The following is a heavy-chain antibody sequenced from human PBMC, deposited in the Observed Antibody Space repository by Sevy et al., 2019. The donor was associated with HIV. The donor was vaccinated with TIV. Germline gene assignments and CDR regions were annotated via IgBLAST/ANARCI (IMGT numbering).Heavy chain of an antibody. J-gene: IGHJ4*02. D-gene: IGHD2-2*01. V-gene: IGHV1-2*02. CDR2: INPNSGGT. Sequence: ASVNVSCKASGYTFTGYYMHWVRQAPGQGLEWMGWINPNSGGTNYAQKFQGRVTMTRDTSISTAYMELSRLRSDDTAVYYCARDLRRDIVVVPAIYWGQGTLVTVSS. CDR1: GYTFTGYY. CDR3: ARDLRRDIVVVPAIY.